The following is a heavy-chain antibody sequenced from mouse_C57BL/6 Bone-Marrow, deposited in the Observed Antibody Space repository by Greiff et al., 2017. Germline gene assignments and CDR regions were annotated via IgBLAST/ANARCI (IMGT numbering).Heavy chain of an antibody. CDR3: AREGKFITTVVADY. CDR1: GYTFTSYW. V-gene: IGHV1-64*01. CDR2: IHPNSGST. D-gene: IGHD1-1*01. J-gene: IGHJ2*01. Sequence: QVQLQQPGAELVKPGASVKLSCKASGYTFTSYWMHWVKQRPGQGLEWIGMIHPNSGSTNYNEKFKSKATLTVDKSSSTAYMQLSSLISEDSAVYYCAREGKFITTVVADYWGQGTTLTVSS.